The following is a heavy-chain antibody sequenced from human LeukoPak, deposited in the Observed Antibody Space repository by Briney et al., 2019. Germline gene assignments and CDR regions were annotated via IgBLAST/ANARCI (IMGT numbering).Heavy chain of an antibody. CDR2: INTNTGNP. Sequence: ASVKVSCKASGYTFTSYYMHWVRQAPGQGLEWMGWINTNTGNPTYAQGFTGRFVFSLDTSVSTAYLQISSLKAEDTAVYYCARVIAAADRRAFDIWGQGTMVTVSS. J-gene: IGHJ3*02. CDR1: GYTFTSYY. V-gene: IGHV7-4-1*02. D-gene: IGHD6-13*01. CDR3: ARVIAAADRRAFDI.